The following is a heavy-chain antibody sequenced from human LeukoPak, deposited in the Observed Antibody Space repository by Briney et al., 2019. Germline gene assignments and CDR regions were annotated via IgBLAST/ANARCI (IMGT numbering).Heavy chain of an antibody. Sequence: GGSLRLSCAASGFTFSSYGMHWVRQAPGKGLEWVAVIWYDGSNKYYADSVKGRFTISRDNSKNTLYLQMNSLRAEDTAVYYCARSPRGSGSYYWDVWGQGTTVTVS. CDR1: GFTFSSYG. J-gene: IGHJ6*02. CDR2: IWYDGSNK. D-gene: IGHD3-10*01. CDR3: ARSPRGSGSYYWDV. V-gene: IGHV3-33*01.